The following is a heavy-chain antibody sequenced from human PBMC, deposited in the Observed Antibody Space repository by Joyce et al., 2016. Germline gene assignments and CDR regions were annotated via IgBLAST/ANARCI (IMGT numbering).Heavy chain of an antibody. CDR3: ARELGYFDY. Sequence: EVHLVESGGGLVKPGGSLRLSCAASGITFSNYNMNWVRQAAEKVLEVVSSNNSGTTYKYYADSVQGRFTISRDNAKNSLYLQMNSLRAEDTAVYYCARELGYFDYWGQGTLVTVSS. J-gene: IGHJ4*02. CDR2: NNSGTTYK. V-gene: IGHV3-21*01. CDR1: GITFSNYN.